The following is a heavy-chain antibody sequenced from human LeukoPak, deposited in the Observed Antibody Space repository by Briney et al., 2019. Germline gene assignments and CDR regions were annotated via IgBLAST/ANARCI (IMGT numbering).Heavy chain of an antibody. CDR3: ARSSGLWSWIP. CDR2: IKQDGSEK. CDR1: GFTFISYW. Sequence: AGGSLRLSCAASGFTFISYWMSWVRQAPGKGLEWVANIKQDGSEKYYVDSVKGRFTISRDNAKNSLYLQMNSLRAEDTAVYYCARSSGLWSWIPWGQETLVTVSS. D-gene: IGHD3-3*01. V-gene: IGHV3-7*01. J-gene: IGHJ5*02.